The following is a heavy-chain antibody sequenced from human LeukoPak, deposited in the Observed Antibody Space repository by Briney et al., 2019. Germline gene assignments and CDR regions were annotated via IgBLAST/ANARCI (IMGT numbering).Heavy chain of an antibody. Sequence: PGGSLRLSCAASGFTFSDYYMSWIRQAPGKGLEWVLYISSSGSTIYYADSVKGRFTISRDNAKNSLYLQMSSLRAEDTAAYYCAREPETYDSSGYYGYWGQGTLVTVSS. CDR1: GFTFSDYY. CDR2: ISSSGSTI. J-gene: IGHJ4*02. CDR3: AREPETYDSSGYYGY. D-gene: IGHD3-22*01. V-gene: IGHV3-11*04.